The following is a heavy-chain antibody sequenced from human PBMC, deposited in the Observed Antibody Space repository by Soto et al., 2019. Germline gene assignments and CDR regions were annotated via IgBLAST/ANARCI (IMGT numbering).Heavy chain of an antibody. J-gene: IGHJ6*03. V-gene: IGHV1-8*01. CDR3: ARERSTILVHHVQNYYYYLDV. CDR1: GYTFTSYD. D-gene: IGHD3-3*01. CDR2: MNPNSGNT. Sequence: ASVKVSCKASGYTFTSYDINWERQATGQGLEWMGWMNPNSGNTGYAQKFQGRVTMTRNTSISTAYMELSSLRSEDTAVYYCARERSTILVHHVQNYYYYLDVWGKGTTVTVSS.